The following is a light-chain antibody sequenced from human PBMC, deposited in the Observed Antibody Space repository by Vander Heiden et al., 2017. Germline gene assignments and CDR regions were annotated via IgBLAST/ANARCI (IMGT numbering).Light chain of an antibody. J-gene: IGLJ2*01. Sequence: SSALTQDPAVSVASGQTVRITCPGDSLRSYYASWYQQKPRQATVLVIYGKNNRPSGITVRFSGSSSGNTASLTITGAQAEDEADYYCNSRDSGGSHHVVFGGGTKLTVL. CDR1: SLRSYY. CDR3: NSRDSGGSHHVV. V-gene: IGLV3-19*01. CDR2: GKN.